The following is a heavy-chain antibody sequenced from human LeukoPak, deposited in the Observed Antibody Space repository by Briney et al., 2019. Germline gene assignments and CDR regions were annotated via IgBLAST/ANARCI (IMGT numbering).Heavy chain of an antibody. CDR3: ARGVDWTTINELNY. CDR2: ITPDGGDT. V-gene: IGHV3-74*01. CDR1: GFTFSHFW. J-gene: IGHJ4*02. Sequence: GGSLRLSCAASGFTFSHFWIHWARQAPGKGLVWVSRITPDGGDTDYMDYAKGRFTISRDNAKNTVYLQMNSLGADDTAVYYCARGVDWTTINELNYWGQGTLVTVSS. D-gene: IGHD5-24*01.